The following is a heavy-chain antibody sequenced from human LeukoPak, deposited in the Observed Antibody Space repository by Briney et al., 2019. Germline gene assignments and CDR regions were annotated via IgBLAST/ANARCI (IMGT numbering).Heavy chain of an antibody. J-gene: IGHJ6*04. Sequence: GGSLRLSCAASGFTFSNYWMSWVRQAPGKGLEWVANIKQDGSEKYYVDSVKGRFTISRDNAKNLLDPQMNSLRAEDTAVYYCAELGIAMIGGVWGKGTTVTISS. D-gene: IGHD3-10*02. CDR3: AELGIAMIGGV. V-gene: IGHV3-7*01. CDR2: IKQDGSEK. CDR1: GFTFSNYW.